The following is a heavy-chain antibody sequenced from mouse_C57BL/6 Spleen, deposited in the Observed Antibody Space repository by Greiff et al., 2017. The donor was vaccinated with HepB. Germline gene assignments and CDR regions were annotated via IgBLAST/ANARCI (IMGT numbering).Heavy chain of an antibody. J-gene: IGHJ4*01. CDR2: IDPETGGT. Sequence: QVQLKQSGAELVRPGASVTLSCKASGYTFTDYEMHWVKQTPVHGLEWIGAIDPETGGTAYNQKFKGKAILTADKSSSTAYMELRSLTSEDSAVYYCTRFYYYGSSYAMDYWGQGTSVTVSS. D-gene: IGHD1-1*01. V-gene: IGHV1-15*01. CDR1: GYTFTDYE. CDR3: TRFYYYGSSYAMDY.